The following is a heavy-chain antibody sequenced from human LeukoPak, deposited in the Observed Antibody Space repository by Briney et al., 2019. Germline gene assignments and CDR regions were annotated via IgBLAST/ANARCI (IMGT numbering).Heavy chain of an antibody. D-gene: IGHD6-6*01. CDR2: IYTGGTT. CDR1: GFSVTSNH. V-gene: IGHV3-66*01. J-gene: IGHJ4*02. Sequence: GGSLRLSCAASGFSVTSNHMNWARQAPGKGLEWVSIIYTGGTTHYADSLNDRFTISRDDSINTLYLQMNSLRAEDTAVYYCARDSSSYYFDYWGQGTLVTVSS. CDR3: ARDSSSYYFDY.